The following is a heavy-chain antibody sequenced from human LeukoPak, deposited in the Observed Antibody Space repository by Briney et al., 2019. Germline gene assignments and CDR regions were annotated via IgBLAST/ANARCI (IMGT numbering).Heavy chain of an antibody. V-gene: IGHV4-30-2*01. D-gene: IGHD5-12*01. Sequence: SETLSLTCAVSGGSISSGGYSWSWIRQPPGKGLEWIGYIYHSGSTYYNPSLKSRVTISVDRSKNQFSLKLSSVTAAATAVYYCASATFRHQQPDIVATILDYWGQGTLVTVSS. CDR1: GGSISSGGYS. J-gene: IGHJ4*02. CDR2: IYHSGST. CDR3: ASATFRHQQPDIVATILDY.